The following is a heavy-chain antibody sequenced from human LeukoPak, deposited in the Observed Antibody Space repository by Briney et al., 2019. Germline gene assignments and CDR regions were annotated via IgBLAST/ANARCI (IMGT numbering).Heavy chain of an antibody. Sequence: GGSLRLSCAASGFTFSSYSMNWVRQAPGKGLEWVSSISSSSSYIYYADSVKGRFTISRDNAKNSLYLQMNSLRAEDTALYYCARATTSFWAFDIWGQGTMVTVSS. V-gene: IGHV3-21*04. CDR1: GFTFSSYS. D-gene: IGHD2/OR15-2a*01. CDR2: ISSSSSYI. J-gene: IGHJ3*02. CDR3: ARATTSFWAFDI.